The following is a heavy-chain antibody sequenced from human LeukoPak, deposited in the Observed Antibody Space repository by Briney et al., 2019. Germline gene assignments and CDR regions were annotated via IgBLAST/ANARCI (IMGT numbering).Heavy chain of an antibody. V-gene: IGHV3-7*04. CDR3: ARDNGFSL. J-gene: IGHJ4*02. D-gene: IGHD2-8*01. Sequence: GGSLRLSCAASGFTFSNYWMNWVRQAPGKGMEWVANIKQDGSERYYVDSVKGRFTISRDNAKNSLSLQMDSLRAEDMAVYFCARDNGFSLWGQGTLVTVSS. CDR1: GFTFSNYW. CDR2: IKQDGSER.